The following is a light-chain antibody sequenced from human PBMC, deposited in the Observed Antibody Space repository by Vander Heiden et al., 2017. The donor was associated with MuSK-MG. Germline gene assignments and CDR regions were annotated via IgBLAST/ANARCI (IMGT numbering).Light chain of an antibody. Sequence: DIQITPSPSSLSASAGDRVTITCQAHQDISHFLNRFQQKPWQAPKPLIHDASNLEAGVARRFSRGGATTDFTFTISRLHPEDVATYYCQRNDNLSHTFGGGTKVEIK. CDR1: QDISHF. J-gene: IGKJ4*01. CDR2: DAS. CDR3: QRNDNLSHT. V-gene: IGKV1-33*01.